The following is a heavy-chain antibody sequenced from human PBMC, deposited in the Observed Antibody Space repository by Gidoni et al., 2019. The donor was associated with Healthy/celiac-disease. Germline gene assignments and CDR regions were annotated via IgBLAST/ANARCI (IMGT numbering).Heavy chain of an antibody. CDR2: ST. Sequence: STYYNPSLKSRVTISVDTSKNQFSLKLSSVTAADTAVYYCARHLSVWGSYPDAFDIWGQGTMVTVSS. J-gene: IGHJ3*02. D-gene: IGHD3-16*02. CDR3: ARHLSVWGSYPDAFDI. V-gene: IGHV4-39*01.